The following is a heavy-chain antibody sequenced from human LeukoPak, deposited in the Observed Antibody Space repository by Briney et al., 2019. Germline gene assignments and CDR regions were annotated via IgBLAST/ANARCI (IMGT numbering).Heavy chain of an antibody. CDR2: IYSGGST. V-gene: IGHV3-53*04. J-gene: IGHJ4*02. CDR3: ARESLGGYYDSSGYYYDY. CDR1: GFTVSSNY. Sequence: GGFLRLSCAASGFTVSSNYMSWVRQAPGKGLEWVSVIYSGGSTYYADSVKGRFTISRHNSKNTLYLQMNSLRVEDTAVYYCARESLGGYYDSSGYYYDYWGQGTLVTVSS. D-gene: IGHD3-22*01.